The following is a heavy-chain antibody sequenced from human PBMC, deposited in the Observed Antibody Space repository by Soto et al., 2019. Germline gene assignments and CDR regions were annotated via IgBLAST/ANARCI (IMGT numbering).Heavy chain of an antibody. V-gene: IGHV4-59*01. CDR3: ARAGYSYGYWQDGMDV. CDR1: GGSISSYY. J-gene: IGHJ6*02. Sequence: SETLSLTCTVSGGSISSYYWSWIRQPPGKGLEWIGYIYYSGSTNYNPSLKSRVTISVDTSKNQFSPKLSSVTAADTAVYYCARAGYSYGYWQDGMDVWGQGTTVTVSS. D-gene: IGHD5-18*01. CDR2: IYYSGST.